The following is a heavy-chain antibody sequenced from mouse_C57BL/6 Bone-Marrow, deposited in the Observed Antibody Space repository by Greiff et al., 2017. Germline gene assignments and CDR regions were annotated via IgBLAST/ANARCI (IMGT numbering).Heavy chain of an antibody. V-gene: IGHV1-15*01. J-gene: IGHJ1*03. D-gene: IGHD1-1*01. CDR2: IDPETGGT. CDR3: TIYYYGSSYGYFDV. Sequence: QVQLQQSGAELVRPGASVTLSCKASGYTFTDYEMHWVKQTPVHGLEWIGAIDPETGGTAYNQKFKGKAILTADKSSSTAYMELRRLTSEDSAVYYCTIYYYGSSYGYFDVWGTGTTVTVSS. CDR1: GYTFTDYE.